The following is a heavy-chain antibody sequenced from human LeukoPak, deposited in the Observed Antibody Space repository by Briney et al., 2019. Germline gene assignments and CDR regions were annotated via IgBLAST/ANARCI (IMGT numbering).Heavy chain of an antibody. CDR1: GYTFTSYG. V-gene: IGHV1-2*02. CDR3: ALKYSSSWYGAFDI. Sequence: ASVKVSCKASGYTFTSYGITWVRQAPGQGLEWMGWINPNSGGTNYAQKFQGRVTMTRDTSISTAYMELSRLRSDDTAVYYCALKYSSSWYGAFDIWGQGTMVTVSS. CDR2: INPNSGGT. D-gene: IGHD6-13*01. J-gene: IGHJ3*02.